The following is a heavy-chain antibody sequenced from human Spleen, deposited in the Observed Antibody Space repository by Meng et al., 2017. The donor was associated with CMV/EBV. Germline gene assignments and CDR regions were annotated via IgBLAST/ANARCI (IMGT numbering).Heavy chain of an antibody. CDR3: ANDFWSGRYLNYYYGMDV. V-gene: IGHV3-23*01. J-gene: IGHJ6*02. CDR1: GFTFSSYA. CDR2: ISDSGGST. D-gene: IGHD3-3*01. Sequence: GESLKISCAASGFTFSSYAMSWVRQAPGKGLEWVSVISDSGGSTYYADSVKGRFTISRDNSKNTLYLQMNSLRAEDTAVYYCANDFWSGRYLNYYYGMDVWGQGTTVTVSS.